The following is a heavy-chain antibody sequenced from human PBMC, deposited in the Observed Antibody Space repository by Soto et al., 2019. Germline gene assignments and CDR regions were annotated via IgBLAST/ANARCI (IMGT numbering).Heavy chain of an antibody. CDR3: SGGATGWRGIHD. V-gene: IGHV3-15*07. CDR2: IKSQTDGGTT. Sequence: EVQLVESGGGLVNLGGSLRLSCAASGVTFNNAWMTWVRQGPGKGLEWVGRIKSQTDGGTTDYAAPVKGRFTISRDDSKNILYLQVNSLKIEDIGVYYCSGGATGWRGIHDWGQGTTVTVSS. J-gene: IGHJ6*02. CDR1: GVTFNNAW. D-gene: IGHD1-26*01.